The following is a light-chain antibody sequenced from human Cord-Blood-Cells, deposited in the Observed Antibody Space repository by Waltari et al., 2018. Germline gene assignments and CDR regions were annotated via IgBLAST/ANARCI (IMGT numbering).Light chain of an antibody. J-gene: IGKJ5*01. CDR1: PGISSY. V-gene: IGKV1-8*01. CDR3: QQYYSYPIT. CDR2: APS. Sequence: AIRMTQSPSSFSASTGDRVTITCRASPGISSYLAWYQQKPGKAPKLLIYAPSTLQSGVPSRFSGSGSGTDFTLTISCLQSEDFATYYCQQYYSYPITFGQGTRLEIK.